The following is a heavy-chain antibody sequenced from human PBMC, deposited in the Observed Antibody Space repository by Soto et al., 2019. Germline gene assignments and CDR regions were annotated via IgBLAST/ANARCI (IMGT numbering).Heavy chain of an antibody. J-gene: IGHJ6*03. V-gene: IGHV4-59*01. CDR2: IYYSGST. CDR1: GGSISSYY. Sequence: PSETLSLTCTVSGGSISSYYWSWIRQPPGKGLEWIGYIYYSGSTNYNPSLKSRVTISVDTSKNQFSLKLSSVTAADTAVYYCARIVVVPAAMQGDYYYYYYVAVWGKGTTVPVSS. CDR3: ARIVVVPAAMQGDYYYYYYVAV. D-gene: IGHD2-2*01.